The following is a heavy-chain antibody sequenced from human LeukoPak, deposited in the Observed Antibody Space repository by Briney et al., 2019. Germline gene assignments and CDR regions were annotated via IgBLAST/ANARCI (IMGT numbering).Heavy chain of an antibody. D-gene: IGHD3-3*01. Sequence: GGSLRLSCAASGFTVISNYMSWVRQAPGKGLEWVSVIYSGGSTYYADSVKGRFTISRDNSKNTLYLQMNSLRAEDTAVYYCARTIDDFWSGYYPLDWGQGTLVTVSS. V-gene: IGHV3-53*01. J-gene: IGHJ4*02. CDR1: GFTVISNY. CDR3: ARTIDDFWSGYYPLD. CDR2: IYSGGST.